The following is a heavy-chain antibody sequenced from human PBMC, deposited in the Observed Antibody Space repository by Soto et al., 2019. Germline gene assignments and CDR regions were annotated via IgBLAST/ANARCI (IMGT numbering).Heavy chain of an antibody. Sequence: QVQLVESGGGVVQPGRSLRLSCAASGFTFSSYAMHWVRQAPGKGLEWVAVISYNGSNKYYADSVKGRFTISRDNSKNTLYLQMNSLRAEDTAVYYCARVYCSSTSCYKYGMDVWGQGTTVTVSS. CDR1: GFTFSSYA. V-gene: IGHV3-30-3*01. D-gene: IGHD2-2*02. CDR3: ARVYCSSTSCYKYGMDV. J-gene: IGHJ6*02. CDR2: ISYNGSNK.